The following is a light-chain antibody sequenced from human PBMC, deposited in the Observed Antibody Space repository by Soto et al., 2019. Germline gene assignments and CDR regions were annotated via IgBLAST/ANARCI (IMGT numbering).Light chain of an antibody. Sequence: ALTHPVSGSCAPLQSRPIFSTGTRSEVGGYNYVSWYQHHPGKAPKLMIYDVSNRPSGVSNRFSGSKSGNTASLTISGLQPEDEADYYCSSYTTSNTRQIVFGTGTKVTVL. CDR2: DVS. V-gene: IGLV2-14*03. J-gene: IGLJ1*01. CDR1: RSEVGGYNY. CDR3: SSYTTSNTRQIV.